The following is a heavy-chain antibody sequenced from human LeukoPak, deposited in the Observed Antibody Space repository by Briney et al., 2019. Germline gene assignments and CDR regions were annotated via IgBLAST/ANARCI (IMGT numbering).Heavy chain of an antibody. J-gene: IGHJ6*03. V-gene: IGHV4-38-2*02. CDR3: ARARWRYCSGGSCYFLLTSPYYYMDV. CDR1: GYSISSGYY. CDR2: IYHSGST. Sequence: SETLSLTCTVSGYSISSGYYWGWIRQPPGKGLEWIGSIYHSGSTYYNPSLKSRVTISVDASKNQFSLKLSSVTAADTAVYYCARARWRYCSGGSCYFLLTSPYYYMDVWGKGTTVTVSS. D-gene: IGHD2-15*01.